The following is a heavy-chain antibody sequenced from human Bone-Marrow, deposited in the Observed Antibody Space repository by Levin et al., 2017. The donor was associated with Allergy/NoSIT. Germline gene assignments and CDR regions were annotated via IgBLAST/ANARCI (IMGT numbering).Heavy chain of an antibody. V-gene: IGHV4-59*08. CDR3: ARRVISAIGGWDMDV. J-gene: IGHJ6*02. D-gene: IGHD2-21*02. CDR2: ISYSGNT. Sequence: SCTVSADSITNYFWVWIRQPPGKGLEWIGFISYSGNTNYNPSLKSRATISVDTSKNQFSLRLSSVTAADTAMYYCARRVISAIGGWDMDVWGQGTTVTVSS. CDR1: ADSITNYF.